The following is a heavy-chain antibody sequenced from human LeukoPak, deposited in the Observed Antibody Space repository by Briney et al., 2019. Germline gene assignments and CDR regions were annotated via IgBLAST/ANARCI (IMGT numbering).Heavy chain of an antibody. CDR3: ARTTVTAGRTNWFDP. D-gene: IGHD4-17*01. J-gene: IGHJ5*02. CDR2: IKQDGTEK. V-gene: IGHV3-7*01. Sequence: GGSLRLSCAASGFSFTTYWMSWVRQAPGKGLEWVANIKQDGTEKYYVDSVKGRFTISRENAENSLYLQMNSLRVEDTAVYYCARTTVTAGRTNWFDPWGQGTLVIVSS. CDR1: GFSFTTYW.